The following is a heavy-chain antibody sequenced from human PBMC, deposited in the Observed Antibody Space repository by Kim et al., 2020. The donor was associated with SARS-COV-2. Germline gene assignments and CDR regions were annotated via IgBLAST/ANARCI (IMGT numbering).Heavy chain of an antibody. CDR3: ARGRAGSGDYSDEMDLIDY. V-gene: IGHV4-31*03. J-gene: IGHJ4*02. CDR1: GGSISSGGYY. D-gene: IGHD4-17*01. Sequence: SETLSLTCTVSGGSISSGGYYWSWIRQHPGKGLEWIGYIYYSGSTYYNPSLKSRVTISVDTSKNQFSLKLSSVTAADTAVYYCARGRAGSGDYSDEMDLIDYWGQGTLVTVSS. CDR2: IYYSGST.